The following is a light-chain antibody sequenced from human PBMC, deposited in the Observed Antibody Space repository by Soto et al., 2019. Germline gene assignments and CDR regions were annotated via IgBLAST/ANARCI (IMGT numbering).Light chain of an antibody. J-gene: IGKJ1*01. CDR3: QQYGNSPRT. Sequence: ETVLTQSPGTLSLSPGERATLSCRASQSVSSNYLAWYQQKPGQGPRLLIYGASSRATGIPDRFSGSGSGTDFTLPISRLEPEDFAVYFCQQYGNSPRTFGQGTKVEIK. CDR2: GAS. CDR1: QSVSSNY. V-gene: IGKV3-20*01.